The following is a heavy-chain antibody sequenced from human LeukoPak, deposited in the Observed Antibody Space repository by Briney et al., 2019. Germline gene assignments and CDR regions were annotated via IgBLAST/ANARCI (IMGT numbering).Heavy chain of an antibody. CDR1: GGSISSYY. V-gene: IGHV4-59*01. CDR3: AGASSWYVFDS. CDR2: IYYSGST. D-gene: IGHD6-13*01. Sequence: SEALSHTCTVSGGSISSYYWSWIRQPPGKGLEWIGYIYYSGSTNYNPSLKSRVTISVDTSKNQFSLKLSSVTAADTAVYYCAGASSWYVFDSWGQGTLVTVSS. J-gene: IGHJ4*02.